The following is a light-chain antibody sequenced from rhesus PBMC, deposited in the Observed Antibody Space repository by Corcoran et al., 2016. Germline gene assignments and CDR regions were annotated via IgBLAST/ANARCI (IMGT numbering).Light chain of an antibody. CDR2: SAS. V-gene: IGKV1-41*01. Sequence: DIQMTQSPSSLSASVGDRVTITCRASQSISNYLNWYQQEPGKAPKLLIYSASSLQSGVPSRFSGRGSGTEFTLTIGSLQPEDFATYYCQPFKNYFTFGPGTKLDIK. J-gene: IGKJ3*01. CDR1: QSISNY. CDR3: QPFKNYFT.